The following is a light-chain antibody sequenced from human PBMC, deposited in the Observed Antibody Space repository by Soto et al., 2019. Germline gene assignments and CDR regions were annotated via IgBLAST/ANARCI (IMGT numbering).Light chain of an antibody. V-gene: IGKV3-15*01. CDR3: QQYNNWWT. CDR1: QSVSSN. Sequence: EIVMTQSPATLSVSPGERATLSCRASQSVSSNLAWYQQKPGQAPRLLIYGASTRATGIPARLSGSGSGTEFTLTITSLQFEDFAVYYCQQYNNWWTFGQGTKV. J-gene: IGKJ1*01. CDR2: GAS.